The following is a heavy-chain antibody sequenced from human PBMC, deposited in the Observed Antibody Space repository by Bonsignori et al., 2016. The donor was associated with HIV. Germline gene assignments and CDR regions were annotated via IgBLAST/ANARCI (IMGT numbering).Heavy chain of an antibody. CDR1: GFSFSTGVG. D-gene: IGHD4/OR15-4a*01. Sequence: QITLKESCPALVKPTQTLTLTCTFSGFSFSTGVGVGWIRQPPGKALEWLALIYWHDDKRYSPSLESRLTIAKDTSKNQVVLTMTNMDPVDTATYYCAHRLRPYGDEGTWFDSWGQGTLVIVSS. CDR2: IYWHDDK. V-gene: IGHV2-5*01. J-gene: IGHJ5*01. CDR3: AHRLRPYGDEGTWFDS.